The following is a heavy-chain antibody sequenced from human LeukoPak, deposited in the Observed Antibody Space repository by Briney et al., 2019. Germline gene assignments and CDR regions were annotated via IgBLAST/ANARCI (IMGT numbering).Heavy chain of an antibody. J-gene: IGHJ4*02. CDR3: ATHNYWRKDY. D-gene: IGHD5-24*01. CDR1: GFTFSSYW. Sequence: GGSLRLSCAASGFTFSSYWMTWVRQAPGVGLEWVATINQDGNAKYYVDSVKGRFAISRDNTKNSLSLQMSSLRDEDSGIYYCATHNYWRKDYWGQGTLVTVSS. CDR2: INQDGNAK. V-gene: IGHV3-7*01.